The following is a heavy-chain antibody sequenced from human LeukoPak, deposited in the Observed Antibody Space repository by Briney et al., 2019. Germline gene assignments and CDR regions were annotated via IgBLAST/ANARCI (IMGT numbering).Heavy chain of an antibody. CDR1: GGTFSSYA. CDR3: ATNPFRVVIYGFDI. V-gene: IGHV1-24*01. Sequence: ASVKVSCKASGGTFSSYAISWVRQSPGKGLEWMGSFDPEDGETIYAQRIQGRVTMTEDTSTDTAYMELSSLRSDDTAVYFCATNPFRVVIYGFDIWGQGTMVTVSS. D-gene: IGHD3-3*01. J-gene: IGHJ3*02. CDR2: FDPEDGET.